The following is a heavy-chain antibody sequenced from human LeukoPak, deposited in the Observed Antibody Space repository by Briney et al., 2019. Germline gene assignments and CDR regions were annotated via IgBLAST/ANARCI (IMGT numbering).Heavy chain of an antibody. CDR2: IYPGDSDT. CDR1: GYSFTSYW. D-gene: IGHD3-16*01. J-gene: IGHJ6*02. V-gene: IGHV5-51*01. CDR3: VRHARPGGTYYYGMDV. Sequence: ESLKISCKGSGYSFTSYWIAWVRQMPGKGLEWMGIIYPGDSDTRYSPSFQGQVSISADKSNSIAYLQWSNLEASDTAIYYCVRHARPGGTYYYGMDVWGRGTSVTVSS.